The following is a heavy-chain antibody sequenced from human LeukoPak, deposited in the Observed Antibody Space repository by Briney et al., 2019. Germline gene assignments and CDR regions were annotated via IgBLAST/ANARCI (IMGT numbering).Heavy chain of an antibody. V-gene: IGHV4-61*02. CDR1: GGSISSGSYY. J-gene: IGHJ4*02. Sequence: PSETLSLTCTVSGGSISSGSYYWSWIRQPAGKGLEWIGRIYTSGSTNYNPSLKSRVTISVDTSKNQFSLKLSSVTAADTAVYYCAKVTGYWGGSYYDFWGQGTLVTVSS. D-gene: IGHD3-9*01. CDR2: IYTSGST. CDR3: AKVTGYWGGSYYDF.